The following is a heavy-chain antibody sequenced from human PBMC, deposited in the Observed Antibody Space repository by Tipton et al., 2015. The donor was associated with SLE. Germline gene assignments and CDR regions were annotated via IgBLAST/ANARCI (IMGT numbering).Heavy chain of an antibody. D-gene: IGHD6-19*01. CDR1: GFTVSSNY. V-gene: IGHV3-53*05. J-gene: IGHJ3*02. CDR3: AKRARQWLVRGAFDI. Sequence: SLRLSCAASGFTVSSNYMSWVRQAPGKGLVWVSVISSGGSTYYADSVKCRFTISRDNSKNTLYLQMNSLRAEDTAVYYCAKRARQWLVRGAFDIWGQGTMFTVSS. CDR2: ISSGGST.